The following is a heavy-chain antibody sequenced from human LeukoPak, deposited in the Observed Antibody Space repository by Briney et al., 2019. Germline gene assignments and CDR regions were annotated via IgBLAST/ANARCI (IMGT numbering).Heavy chain of an antibody. CDR2: MNSDGSGT. J-gene: IGHJ4*02. D-gene: IGHD3-10*01. CDR3: AKGPLYGSGSYLYRDY. V-gene: IGHV3-74*01. Sequence: PGGSLRLSCAASGLTLSNYWMHWVRQAPGKGLVWVSRMNSDGSGTSYADSVKGRFTISRDNAKNTLYLQMNSLRAEDTAVYYCAKGPLYGSGSYLYRDYWGQGTLVTVSS. CDR1: GLTLSNYW.